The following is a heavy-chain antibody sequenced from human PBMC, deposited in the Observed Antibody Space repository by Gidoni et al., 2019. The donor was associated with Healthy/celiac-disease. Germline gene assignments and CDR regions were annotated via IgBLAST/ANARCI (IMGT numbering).Heavy chain of an antibody. CDR3: AKENRFGEFNEPGF. J-gene: IGHJ4*02. Sequence: EVQLLESGGGLVQPGGSLRLSCAASGFTFSSYAMSWVRQAPGKGLEWVSGISGSGGNTYYADSVKGRFTISRDTSKNTLYLQMNSLRAEDTAVYYCAKENRFGEFNEPGFWGQGTLVTVSS. CDR2: ISGSGGNT. V-gene: IGHV3-23*01. CDR1: GFTFSSYA. D-gene: IGHD3-10*01.